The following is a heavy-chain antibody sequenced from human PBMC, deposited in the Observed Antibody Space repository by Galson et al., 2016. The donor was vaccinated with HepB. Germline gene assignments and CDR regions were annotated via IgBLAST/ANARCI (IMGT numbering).Heavy chain of an antibody. CDR3: ARGLTAAGTSFDY. D-gene: IGHD6-13*01. Sequence: SLRLSCAASGFSLSSYEMTWVRQAQGKGLEWVSYISSSSSIIDYADSVKGRITISRDNVKNSLYLQMNSLRAEDTAVYYCARGLTAAGTSFDYWGQGTLVTVSS. CDR1: GFSLSSYE. J-gene: IGHJ4*02. V-gene: IGHV3-48*03. CDR2: ISSSSSII.